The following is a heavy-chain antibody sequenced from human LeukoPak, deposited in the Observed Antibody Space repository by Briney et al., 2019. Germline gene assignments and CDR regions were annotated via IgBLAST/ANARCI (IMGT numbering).Heavy chain of an antibody. J-gene: IGHJ4*02. V-gene: IGHV4-39*01. Sequence: PSETLSLTCTVSGGSVSSGRHYWGWLRPPPGSGLEWGGRIYYTGSTYNNPSLKSRVTISVDTSQNQFSLKLSSVTAADTALYYCASAWEALGKFDFWGQGTLVTVSS. CDR2: IYYTGST. CDR1: GGSVSSGRHY. CDR3: ASAWEALGKFDF. D-gene: IGHD1-26*01.